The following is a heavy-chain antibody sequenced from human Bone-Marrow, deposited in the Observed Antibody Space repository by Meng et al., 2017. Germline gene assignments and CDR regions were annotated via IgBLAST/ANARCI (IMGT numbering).Heavy chain of an antibody. Sequence: QVQLQQWGAGLLKPSETRSLPCAVYGGSFSGYSWSWIRQHPGKGLEWIGYIYYSESTYYNPSLKSRVTISVDTSKNQFSLRLSSVTAADTAVYYCARESSSGSYYFDYWGQGTLVTVSS. D-gene: IGHD6-19*01. CDR2: IYYSEST. CDR1: GGSFSGYS. CDR3: ARESSSGSYYFDY. J-gene: IGHJ4*02. V-gene: IGHV4-34*01.